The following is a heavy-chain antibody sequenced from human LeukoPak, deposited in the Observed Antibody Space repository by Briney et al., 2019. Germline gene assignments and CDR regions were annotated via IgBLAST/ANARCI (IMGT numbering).Heavy chain of an antibody. V-gene: IGHV3-23*01. CDR1: GFTFSSYA. D-gene: IGHD3-22*01. J-gene: IGHJ4*02. CDR3: ANSRPDYYYDSSGYPLWYYFDY. Sequence: PGGSLRLSCAASGFTFSSYAMSWVRQAPGKGLEWVSAISGSGGSTYYADSVKGRFTISRDNSKNTLYLQMNSLRAEDTAVYYCANSRPDYYYDSSGYPLWYYFDYWGQGTLVTVSS. CDR2: ISGSGGST.